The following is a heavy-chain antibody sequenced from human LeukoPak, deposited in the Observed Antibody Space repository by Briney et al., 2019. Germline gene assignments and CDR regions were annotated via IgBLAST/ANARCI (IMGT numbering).Heavy chain of an antibody. CDR1: GFSFSSNV. J-gene: IGHJ5*02. D-gene: IGHD2-2*01. V-gene: IGHV3-23*01. Sequence: PGGSLRLSCAASGFSFSSNVMIWVRQAPGKGLEWVSSIPASGGSTYYADSVKGRFTISRDNSKNSLYLQMNSLRAEDTAVYYCAKGGFLVVVPAAPGFDPWGQGTLVTVSS. CDR3: AKGGFLVVVPAAPGFDP. CDR2: IPASGGST.